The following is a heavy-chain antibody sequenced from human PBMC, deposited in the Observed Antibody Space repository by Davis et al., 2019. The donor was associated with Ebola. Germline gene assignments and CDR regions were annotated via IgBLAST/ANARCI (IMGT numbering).Heavy chain of an antibody. CDR1: GYTFTGYY. CDR2: INPSGGST. J-gene: IGHJ4*02. CDR3: ARDNGGRFLENLDY. V-gene: IGHV1-46*01. D-gene: IGHD3-3*01. Sequence: ASVKVSCKASGYTFTGYYMHWVRQAPGQGLEWMGIINPSGGSTNYAQKFQGRVTITADESTSTAYMELSSLRSEDTAVYYCARDNGGRFLENLDYWGQGTLVTVSS.